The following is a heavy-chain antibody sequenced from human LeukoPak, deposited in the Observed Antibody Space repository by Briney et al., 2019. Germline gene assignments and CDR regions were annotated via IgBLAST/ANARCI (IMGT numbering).Heavy chain of an antibody. J-gene: IGHJ3*02. D-gene: IGHD3-10*01. CDR1: GGTFSSYT. V-gene: IGHV1-69*02. Sequence: GSSVKVSCKASGGTFSSYTISWVRQAPGQGLEWIGRIIPILGIANYAQKFQGRVTITADKSTSTAYMELSRLRSDDTAVYYCARSMVRGRAFDIWGQGTMVTVSS. CDR2: IIPILGIA. CDR3: ARSMVRGRAFDI.